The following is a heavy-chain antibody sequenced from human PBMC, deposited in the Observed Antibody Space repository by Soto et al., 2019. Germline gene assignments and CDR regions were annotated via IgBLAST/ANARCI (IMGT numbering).Heavy chain of an antibody. CDR1: GFTFSSYA. CDR2: ISGSGGST. Sequence: PGGSLSLSCAASGFTFSSYAMSWVRQAPGKGLEWVSAISGSGGSTYYADSVKGRFTISRDNSKNTLYLQMNSLRAEDTAVYYCAKVGTDPERITIFGVVTTYFDYWGQGTLVTVSS. J-gene: IGHJ4*02. CDR3: AKVGTDPERITIFGVVTTYFDY. V-gene: IGHV3-23*01. D-gene: IGHD3-3*01.